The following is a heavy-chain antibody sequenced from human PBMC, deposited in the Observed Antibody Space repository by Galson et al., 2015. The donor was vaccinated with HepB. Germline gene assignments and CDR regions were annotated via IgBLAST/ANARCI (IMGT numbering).Heavy chain of an antibody. CDR2: INSDGSNT. D-gene: IGHD5-12*01. CDR1: GFTFSNYW. Sequence: SLRLSCAASGFTFSNYWMHWVRQAPGKGLVWVSRINSDGSNTYYADSVKGRFTISRDNSKNTLDLQMNSLRAEDTAVYFCARRVSGNFDFWGRGTLVTVSS. V-gene: IGHV3-74*01. J-gene: IGHJ4*02. CDR3: ARRVSGNFDF.